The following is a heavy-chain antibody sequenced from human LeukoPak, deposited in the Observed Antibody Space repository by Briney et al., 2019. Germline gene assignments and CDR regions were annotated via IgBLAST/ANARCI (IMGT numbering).Heavy chain of an antibody. CDR1: GFPFSSYW. CDR2: IKQDGSEK. CDR3: AREDHSKYEY. J-gene: IGHJ4*02. V-gene: IGHV3-7*01. Sequence: GGSLRLSCVASGFPFSSYWMSWVRQAPGKGPDCVASIKQDGSEKFYVDSVKGRFTISKDNAKNSLYLQMNSLRAEDTAVYYCAREDHSKYEYWGQGTLVTVSS. D-gene: IGHD4-11*01.